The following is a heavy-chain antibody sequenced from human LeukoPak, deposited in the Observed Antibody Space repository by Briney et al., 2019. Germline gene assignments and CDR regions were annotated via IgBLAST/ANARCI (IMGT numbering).Heavy chain of an antibody. CDR1: GFSFSSYW. CDR3: ARLSAYYYGSYFYYYMDV. CDR2: IKQDESEK. V-gene: IGHV3-7*01. J-gene: IGHJ6*03. D-gene: IGHD3-10*01. Sequence: GGSLRLSCEASGFSFSSYWMGWVRQAPGKGPEWVANIKQDESEKYSVDSVKGRFTISRDNAKNSLYLQMKNLRADDTALYYCARLSAYYYGSYFYYYMDVWGKGTTVTVSS.